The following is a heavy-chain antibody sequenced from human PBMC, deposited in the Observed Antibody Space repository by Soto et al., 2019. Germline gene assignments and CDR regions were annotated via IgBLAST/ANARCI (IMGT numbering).Heavy chain of an antibody. CDR2: ISSSGSTI. CDR3: AKNGPVWFGESARRKFDY. V-gene: IGHV3-48*03. Sequence: EVQLVESGGGLVQPGGSLRLSCAASGFTFSSYEMNWVRQAPGKGLEWVSYISSSGSTIYYADSVKGRFTISRDKSKNTLYLQMNSLRAEDTALYYCAKNGPVWFGESARRKFDYWGQGTLVTVSS. D-gene: IGHD3-10*01. J-gene: IGHJ4*02. CDR1: GFTFSSYE.